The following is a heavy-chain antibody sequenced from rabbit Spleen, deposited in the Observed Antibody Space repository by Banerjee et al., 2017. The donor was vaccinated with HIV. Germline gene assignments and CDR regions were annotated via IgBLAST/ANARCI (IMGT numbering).Heavy chain of an antibody. CDR1: GFSFRNKAV. J-gene: IGHJ6*01. V-gene: IGHV1S45*01. CDR2: INAVTGKA. D-gene: IGHD8-1*01. Sequence: QEQLVESGGGLIKPEGSLKLSCTASGFSFRNKAVMCWVGQAPGKGLEWIACINAVTGKAVYASWAKGRFTFSKTSSTTVTLQMTSLTAADTATYFCARDTGTSFSSYGMDLWGQGTLVTGS. CDR3: ARDTGTSFSSYGMDL.